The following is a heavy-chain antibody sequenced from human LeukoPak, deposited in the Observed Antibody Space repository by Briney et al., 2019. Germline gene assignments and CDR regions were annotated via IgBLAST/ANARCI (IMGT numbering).Heavy chain of an antibody. D-gene: IGHD2-2*01. V-gene: IGHV3-30-3*01. CDR3: ARAPTVLVGYCSSASCQADY. CDR2: ISYDGSNK. CDR1: GFTFSSYA. Sequence: GGSLRLSCAASGFTFSSYAMHWVRQAPGKGLEWVAVISYDGSNKYYADSVKGRFTISRDNSKNTLYLQMNGLRAEDTAVYYCARAPTVLVGYCSSASCQADYWGQGTLVTVSS. J-gene: IGHJ4*02.